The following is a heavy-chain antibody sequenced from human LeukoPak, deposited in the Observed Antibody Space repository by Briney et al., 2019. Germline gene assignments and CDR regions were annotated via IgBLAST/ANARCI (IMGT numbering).Heavy chain of an antibody. V-gene: IGHV4-59*01. CDR3: ARLMGYCSTTSCHPGWLDP. Sequence: SETLSLTCTVSGGSFNTYYWTWIRQPPGKGLQWLGYIYYSGSTHSNAYLKSRVTISLDTSKNQFSLRLSSVTAADTAVYHCARLMGYCSTTSCHPGWLDPWGQGTLVTVSS. CDR1: GGSFNTYY. D-gene: IGHD2-2*01. J-gene: IGHJ5*02. CDR2: IYYSGST.